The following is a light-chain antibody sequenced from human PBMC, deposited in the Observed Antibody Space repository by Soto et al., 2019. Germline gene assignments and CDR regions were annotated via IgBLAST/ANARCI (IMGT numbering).Light chain of an antibody. CDR3: QQYENRPLT. CDR1: QDITNY. CDR2: DAA. J-gene: IGKJ4*01. V-gene: IGKV1-33*01. Sequence: DIQLTQSPPSLSASVGDAVTITCQASQDITNYLNWYQQRSGKSPKLLIFDAANLERGVPSRFSGSGSGTHFTFTISSQQPEDVATYYCQQYENRPLTFGGGTKVE.